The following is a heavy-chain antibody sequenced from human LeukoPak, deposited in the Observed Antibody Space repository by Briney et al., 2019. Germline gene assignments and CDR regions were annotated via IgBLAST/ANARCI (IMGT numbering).Heavy chain of an antibody. CDR2: INWNGGST. D-gene: IGHD3-9*01. V-gene: IGHV3-20*04. CDR1: GFTFDDYG. Sequence: GGSLRLSCAASGFTFDDYGMSWVRQAPGKGLEWVSGINWNGGSTGYADSVKGRFTISRDNAKNSLYLRMNSLRAEDTALYYCARIGYDILTGYSRGDYYYYYMDVWGKGTTVTVSS. CDR3: ARIGYDILTGYSRGDYYYYYMDV. J-gene: IGHJ6*03.